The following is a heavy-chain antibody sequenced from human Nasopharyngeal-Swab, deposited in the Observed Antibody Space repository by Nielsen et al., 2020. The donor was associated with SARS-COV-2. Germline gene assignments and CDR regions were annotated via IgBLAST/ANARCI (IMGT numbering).Heavy chain of an antibody. CDR3: AALGQWELPSDY. CDR1: GGTFSSYA. CDR2: IIPIFGTA. J-gene: IGHJ4*02. D-gene: IGHD1-26*01. V-gene: IGHV1-69*05. Sequence: SVKVSCKASGGTFSSYAISWVRQAPGQGLEWMGGIIPIFGTANYAQKFQERVTITRDMSTSTAYMELSSLRSEDTAVYYCAALGQWELPSDYWAREPWSPSPQ.